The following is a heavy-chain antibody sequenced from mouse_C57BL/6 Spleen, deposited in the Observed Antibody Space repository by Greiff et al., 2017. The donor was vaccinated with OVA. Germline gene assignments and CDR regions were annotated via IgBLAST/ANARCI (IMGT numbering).Heavy chain of an antibody. D-gene: IGHD4-1*01. V-gene: IGHV5-17*01. Sequence: EVKLMESGGGLVKPGGSLKLSCAASGFTFSDYGMHWVRQAPEKGLEWVAYISSGSSTIYYADTVKGRFTISRDNAKNTLFLQMTSLRSEDTAMYYCARGDLNWYYFDYWGQGTTLTVSS. CDR3: ARGDLNWYYFDY. CDR2: ISSGSSTI. CDR1: GFTFSDYG. J-gene: IGHJ2*01.